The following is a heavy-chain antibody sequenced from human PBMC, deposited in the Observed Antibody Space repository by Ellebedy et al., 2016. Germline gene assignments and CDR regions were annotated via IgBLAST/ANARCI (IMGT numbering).Heavy chain of an antibody. V-gene: IGHV1-18*04. CDR2: ISPHSGDT. CDR1: GYTFSTYG. J-gene: IGHJ6*02. CDR3: ARSSRLLGYGMDV. D-gene: IGHD2-2*01. Sequence: ASVKVSCKASGYTFSTYGINWVRQAPGQGLEWMGWISPHSGDTKDAQRFQDRVTMTTDTATNTAYMELRNLRSDDTAVYYSARSSRLLGYGMDVWGQGTTVAVSS.